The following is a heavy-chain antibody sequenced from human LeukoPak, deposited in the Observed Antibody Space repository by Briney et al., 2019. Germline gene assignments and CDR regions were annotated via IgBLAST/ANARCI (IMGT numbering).Heavy chain of an antibody. CDR1: GGSIRSYY. CDR2: IYYSGST. CDR3: ARRDSGWDHKFDY. D-gene: IGHD6-19*01. Sequence: SETLSLTCTVSGGSIRSYYWSWIRQPPGKGLEWIGSIYYSGSTYYNPSLKSRVTISVDTSKNQFSLKLSSVTAADTAVYYCARRDSGWDHKFDYWGQGTLVTVSS. J-gene: IGHJ4*02. V-gene: IGHV4-59*12.